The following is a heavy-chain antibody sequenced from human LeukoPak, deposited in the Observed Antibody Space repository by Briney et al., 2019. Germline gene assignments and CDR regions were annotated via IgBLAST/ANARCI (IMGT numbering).Heavy chain of an antibody. CDR3: ARGLGSYGSRDPNYFDY. D-gene: IGHD5-18*01. CDR1: GFTFSDYN. J-gene: IGHJ4*02. V-gene: IGHV3-21*01. CDR2: ISSSSSYI. Sequence: PGGSLRLSCAASGFTFSDYNMHWVRQAPGKGLEWVSSISSSSSYIYYADSVKGRFTISRDNAKNSLYLQMNSLRAEDTAVYYCARGLGSYGSRDPNYFDYWGQGTLVTVSS.